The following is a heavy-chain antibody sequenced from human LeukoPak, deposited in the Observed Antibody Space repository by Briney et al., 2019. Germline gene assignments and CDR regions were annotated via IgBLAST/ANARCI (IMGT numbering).Heavy chain of an antibody. V-gene: IGHV1-18*01. CDR2: ISAYNGNT. CDR3: AGDRTYYYDSSALFEY. CDR1: GDTFTSYG. J-gene: IGHJ4*02. D-gene: IGHD3-22*01. Sequence: GASVKVSCKASGDTFTSYGISWVRQAPGQGLEWMGWISAYNGNTNYAQKLQGRVTMTTDTSTSTAYMELRSLRSEDTAVYYCAGDRTYYYDSSALFEYWGQGTLVNVSS.